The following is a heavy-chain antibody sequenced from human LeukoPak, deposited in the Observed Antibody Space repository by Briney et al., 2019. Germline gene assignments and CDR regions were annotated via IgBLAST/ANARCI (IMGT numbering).Heavy chain of an antibody. J-gene: IGHJ5*02. V-gene: IGHV7-4-1*02. Sequence: ASVKVSCKASGYTFTSYAMNWVRQAPGQGLEWMGWINTNTGNPTYAQGFTGRFVFSLDTSVSTAYLRISSLKAEDTAVYYCASVWAGAGYSSSYWFDPWGQGTLVTVSS. D-gene: IGHD6-13*01. CDR3: ASVWAGAGYSSSYWFDP. CDR1: GYTFTSYA. CDR2: INTNTGNP.